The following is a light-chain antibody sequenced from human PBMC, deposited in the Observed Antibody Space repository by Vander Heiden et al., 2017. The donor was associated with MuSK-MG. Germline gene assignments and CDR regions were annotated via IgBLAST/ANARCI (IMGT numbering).Light chain of an antibody. Sequence: QSALTQPPSAPGSPGQSVTISCTGTSSDVGGYNYVSWYQQYPGKVPKLLIFAVSERPSGVPDRFSGSKSANTAYLTVSGLQAEDEADYYCAAYADSIVFGTGTKVTVL. V-gene: IGLV2-8*01. CDR1: SSDVGGYNY. J-gene: IGLJ1*01. CDR3: AAYADSIV. CDR2: AVS.